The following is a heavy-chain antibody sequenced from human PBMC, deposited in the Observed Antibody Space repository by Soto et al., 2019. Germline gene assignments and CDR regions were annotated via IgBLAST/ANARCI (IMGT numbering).Heavy chain of an antibody. V-gene: IGHV3-74*01. CDR1: GFTFSTYW. CDR3: ARDNWNSY. J-gene: IGHJ4*02. Sequence: GGSLRLSCVASGFTFSTYWMHWVRQAPGKGLVWVSRVDSGERSTKYENTMKGRFTISRDNAKNTLFLQMSSLRAEDTGVYYCARDNWNSYWGQGTRVTVSS. CDR2: VDSGERST. D-gene: IGHD1-1*01.